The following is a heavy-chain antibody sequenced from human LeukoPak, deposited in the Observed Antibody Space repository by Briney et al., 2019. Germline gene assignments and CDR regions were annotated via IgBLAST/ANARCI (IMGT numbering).Heavy chain of an antibody. D-gene: IGHD3-16*01. CDR2: ISYDGSNK. CDR3: ARALGDTRIDY. Sequence: GGSLRLSCAASGFTFSSYAMHWVRQAPGKGLEWVAVISYDGSNKYYADSVKGRFTISRDNSKNTLYLQMNSLRAEDTAVYYCARALGDTRIDYWGQGTLVTVSS. J-gene: IGHJ4*02. CDR1: GFTFSSYA. V-gene: IGHV3-30-3*01.